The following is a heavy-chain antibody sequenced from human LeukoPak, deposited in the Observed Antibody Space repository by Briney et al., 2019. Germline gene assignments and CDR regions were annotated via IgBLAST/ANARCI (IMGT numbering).Heavy chain of an antibody. J-gene: IGHJ5*02. CDR1: GFTFSDYY. Sequence: PGGSLRLSCAASGFTFSDYYMSWIRQAPGKGLEWISAISGSGSITYYTDSVKGRFTLSRDNSKNTLFLQMNSLRVADTALYYCGKDFNPVSWGQGTLVTVSS. CDR3: GKDFNPVS. CDR2: ISGSGSIT. V-gene: IGHV3-23*01. D-gene: IGHD5/OR15-5a*01.